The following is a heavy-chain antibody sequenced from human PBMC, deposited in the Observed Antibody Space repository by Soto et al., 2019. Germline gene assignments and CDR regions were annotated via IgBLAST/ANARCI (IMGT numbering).Heavy chain of an antibody. J-gene: IGHJ6*02. D-gene: IGHD3-10*01. CDR3: ARPGKYYYGSGSPYYYGMDV. CDR1: GYTFTSYG. V-gene: IGHV1-18*04. CDR2: ISGYNGNT. Sequence: QVQLVQSGAEVKKPGASVKVSCKASGYTFTSYGVSWVRQAPGQGLEWMGWISGYNGNTNYAQQLQGRVTMTTDTSTCTAYMELRSLRSDDTAVYYCARPGKYYYGSGSPYYYGMDVWGQGITVTFSS.